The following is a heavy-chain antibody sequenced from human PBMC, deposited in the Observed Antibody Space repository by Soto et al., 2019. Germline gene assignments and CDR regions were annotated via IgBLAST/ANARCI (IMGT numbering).Heavy chain of an antibody. CDR3: ARGVEAGLDY. CDR1: GYTFTDWD. D-gene: IGHD6-13*01. V-gene: IGHV1-8*01. J-gene: IGHJ4*02. Sequence: GASVKVSCKTSGYTFTDWDINWVRQATGQGLEWMGWVNPKSGNAVYALKFQDRVTMARNTSISTVYMELSSLRSEDTAVYYCARGVEAGLDYWGQGTLVTVSS. CDR2: VNPKSGNA.